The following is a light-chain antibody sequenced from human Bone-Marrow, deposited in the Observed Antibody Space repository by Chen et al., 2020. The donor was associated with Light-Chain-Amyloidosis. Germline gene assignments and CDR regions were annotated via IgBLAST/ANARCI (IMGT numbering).Light chain of an antibody. V-gene: IGLV2-14*01. CDR1: NTDVGGYNS. J-gene: IGLJ3*02. Sequence: QSALTQPASVSGSPGQSITISCTGTNTDVGGYNSVSWYQQHPGKAPKVLIYDVTNRPTGVSNRFAGSKASNTASLTISGLQAEDEDDYYCSSYASSSRRVFGGGTKVTVL. CDR2: DVT. CDR3: SSYASSSRRV.